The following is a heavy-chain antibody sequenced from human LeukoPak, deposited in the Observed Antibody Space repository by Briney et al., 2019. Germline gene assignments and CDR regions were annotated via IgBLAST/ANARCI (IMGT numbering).Heavy chain of an antibody. CDR2: ISANGDTI. CDR1: GFTFTTYE. V-gene: IGHV3-48*03. CDR3: VSAYGGLLDY. D-gene: IGHD3-16*01. J-gene: IGHJ4*02. Sequence: GGSLRLSCAASGFTFTTYEMNWVRQAPGKGLEWLSYISANGDTIYYADSVKGRFTISRDNGRKSLYLQMNSLRVEDTGIYYCVSAYGGLLDYWGQGTLDTVSS.